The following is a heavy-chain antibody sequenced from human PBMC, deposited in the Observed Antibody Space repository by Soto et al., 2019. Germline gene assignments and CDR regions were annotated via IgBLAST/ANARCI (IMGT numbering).Heavy chain of an antibody. V-gene: IGHV4-39*01. J-gene: IGHJ5*01. CDR2: IYYDGST. CDR1: GDSITSINNY. CDR3: ARWRYCLTGRCFPNCFDF. D-gene: IGHD7-27*01. Sequence: PETLSLTCTVSGDSITSINNYWGWIRQPPGMGLEWIANIYYDGSTFYNPSLKSRVAMSIDTSKNQFSLNLTSVTATDTAVYFCARWRYCLTGRCFPNCFDFWGQGALVTVSS.